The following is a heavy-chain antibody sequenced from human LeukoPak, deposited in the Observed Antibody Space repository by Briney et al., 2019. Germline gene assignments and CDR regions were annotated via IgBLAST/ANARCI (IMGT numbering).Heavy chain of an antibody. D-gene: IGHD3-3*01. V-gene: IGHV3-66*01. CDR2: IYSGGST. CDR3: ARSILEWLLFNY. Sequence: GGSLRLSCAASRFTVSSNYMSWVRQAPGKGLEWVSVIYSGGSTYYADSVKGRFTISRDNSKNTLYLQMNSLRAEDTAVYYCARSILEWLLFNYWGQGTLVTVSS. J-gene: IGHJ4*02. CDR1: RFTVSSNY.